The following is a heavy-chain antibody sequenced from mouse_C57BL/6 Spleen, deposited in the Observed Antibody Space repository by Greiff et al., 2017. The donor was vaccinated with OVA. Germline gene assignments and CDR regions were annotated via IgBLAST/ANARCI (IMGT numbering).Heavy chain of an antibody. CDR2: ISPRSGNT. D-gene: IGHD2-1*01. CDR3: ARGHYGNYNFDY. Sequence: QVQLQQSGAELARPGASVKLSCKASGYTFTSYGISWVKQRTGQGLEWIGEISPRSGNTYYNEQFQGKATLNADKSSSQAYMELRSLTSEDSAVYFCARGHYGNYNFDYWGQGTTRTVSS. CDR1: GYTFTSYG. J-gene: IGHJ2*01. V-gene: IGHV1-81*01.